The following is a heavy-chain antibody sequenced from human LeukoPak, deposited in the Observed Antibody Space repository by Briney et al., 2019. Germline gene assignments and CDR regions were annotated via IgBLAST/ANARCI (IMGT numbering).Heavy chain of an antibody. Sequence: ASVKVSFKASGYTFTRYYMHWVRQAPGQGREWMGWIKPNSGGTNYAQKFQGRVTMTRDTSISTAYMELSRLRSDDTAVYYCARGDDFLFLLDIWGQGTMVTVSS. V-gene: IGHV1-2*02. J-gene: IGHJ3*02. D-gene: IGHD3-3*01. CDR3: ARGDDFLFLLDI. CDR1: GYTFTRYY. CDR2: IKPNSGGT.